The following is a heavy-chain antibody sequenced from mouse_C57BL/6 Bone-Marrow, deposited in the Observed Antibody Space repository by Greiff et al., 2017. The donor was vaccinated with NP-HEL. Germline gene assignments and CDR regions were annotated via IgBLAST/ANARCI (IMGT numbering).Heavy chain of an antibody. CDR3: ARSNYRYYYAMDY. Sequence: QVQLQQSGAELVRPGTSVKVSCKASGYAFTNYLIEWVKQRPGQGLEWIGVINPGSGGTNYNEKFKGKATLTADKSSSPAYMQLSSLTSEDSAVYFCARSNYRYYYAMDYWGQGTSVTVSS. CDR2: INPGSGGT. J-gene: IGHJ4*01. V-gene: IGHV1-54*01. D-gene: IGHD2-14*01. CDR1: GYAFTNYL.